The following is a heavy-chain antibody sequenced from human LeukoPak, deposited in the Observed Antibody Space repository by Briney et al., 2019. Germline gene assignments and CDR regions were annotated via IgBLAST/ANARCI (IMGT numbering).Heavy chain of an antibody. CDR1: GFTFSSYW. Sequence: GGSLRLSCAASGFTFSSYWISWVRQAPGKGLEWVANIKQDGSEKYYVDSVKGRFTISRDNAKNSLYLQMNSLRAEDTAVYYCARLHMVRGVSRAPFDYWGQGTLVTVSS. D-gene: IGHD3-10*01. CDR3: ARLHMVRGVSRAPFDY. V-gene: IGHV3-7*01. CDR2: IKQDGSEK. J-gene: IGHJ4*02.